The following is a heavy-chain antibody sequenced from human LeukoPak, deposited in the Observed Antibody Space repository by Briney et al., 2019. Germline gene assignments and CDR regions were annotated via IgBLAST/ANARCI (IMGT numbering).Heavy chain of an antibody. D-gene: IGHD6-19*01. J-gene: IGHJ5*02. V-gene: IGHV4-39*07. CDR2: IYYSGTT. CDR1: GGSIPISTYY. CDR3: ARDGSPKKYSSGWYVMQDGPLNWFDP. Sequence: SETLSLTCTVSGGSIPISTYYWGWVRQPPGKGLEWIGSIYYSGTTKYNPSLKSRVAISVDNSNNKFSLRLSSVTAADTAVYYCARDGSPKKYSSGWYVMQDGPLNWFDPWGQGTLVTVSS.